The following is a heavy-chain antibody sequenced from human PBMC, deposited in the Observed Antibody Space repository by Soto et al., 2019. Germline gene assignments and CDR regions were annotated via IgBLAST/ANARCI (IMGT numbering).Heavy chain of an antibody. D-gene: IGHD2-21*01. Sequence: PGGSLRLSCAASGFTFSSYAMSWVRQAPGKGLEWVSAISGSGGSTYYADSVKGRFTISRDNSKNTLYLQMNSLRAEDTAVYYCAKDPVVRPLIFDYWRQRTLVTVSS. CDR3: AKDPVVRPLIFDY. J-gene: IGHJ4*02. CDR2: ISGSGGST. V-gene: IGHV3-23*01. CDR1: GFTFSSYA.